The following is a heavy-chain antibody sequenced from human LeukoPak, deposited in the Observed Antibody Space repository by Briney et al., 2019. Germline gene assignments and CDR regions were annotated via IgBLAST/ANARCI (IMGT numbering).Heavy chain of an antibody. CDR3: ARAHGNQAYYNSIDP. D-gene: IGHD1-1*01. CDR2: IYTSGST. Sequence: SETLFLTCTVSGGSISSYYWSWIRQPAGKGLEWIGRIYTSGSTNYNPSLKSRVTMSVDTSKNQFSLKLSSVTAADTAVYYCARAHGNQAYYNSIDPWGQGTLVTVSS. V-gene: IGHV4-4*07. CDR1: GGSISSYY. J-gene: IGHJ5*02.